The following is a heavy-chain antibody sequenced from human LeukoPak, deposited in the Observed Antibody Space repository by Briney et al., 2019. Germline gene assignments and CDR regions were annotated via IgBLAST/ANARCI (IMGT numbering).Heavy chain of an antibody. D-gene: IGHD5-12*01. CDR3: ARGLSGYGYLWDWFDP. V-gene: IGHV1-8*01. CDR2: MNPNSGNT. J-gene: IGHJ5*02. Sequence: GASVKVSCKASGYTFTSYDINWVRQATGQGLEWMGWMNPNSGNTGYAQKFQGRVTMTRNTSISTAYMELSSLRSEDTAVYYCARGLSGYGYLWDWFDPWGQGTLVTVSS. CDR1: GYTFTSYD.